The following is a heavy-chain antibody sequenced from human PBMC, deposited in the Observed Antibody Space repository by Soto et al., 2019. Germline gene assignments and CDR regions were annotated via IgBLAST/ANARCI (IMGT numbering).Heavy chain of an antibody. J-gene: IGHJ5*02. V-gene: IGHV1-69*06. CDR3: ARDRTDSGYYTNWLDP. CDR2: IIPIFGTT. D-gene: IGHD3-22*01. CDR1: GGTFGSDA. Sequence: GASVKVSCKASGGTFGSDAITWVRQAPGQGLEWVERIIPIFGTTNYAQNLQGRVTISADKSTLTSYMELHSLTSDDTALYYCARDRTDSGYYTNWLDPWGQGTQVTVSS.